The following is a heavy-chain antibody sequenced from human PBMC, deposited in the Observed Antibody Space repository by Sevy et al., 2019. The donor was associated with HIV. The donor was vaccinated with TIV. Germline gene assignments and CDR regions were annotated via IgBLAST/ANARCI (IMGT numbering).Heavy chain of an antibody. Sequence: GGSLRLSCAASGFTFSSYAMHWVRQAPGKGLEWVAVISYDGSNKYYADSLKGRFTISRDNSKNTLYLQMNSLRAEDTAVYYCARDYYDSSGYFSYWGQGTLVTVSS. D-gene: IGHD3-22*01. CDR1: GFTFSSYA. J-gene: IGHJ4*02. V-gene: IGHV3-30-3*01. CDR2: ISYDGSNK. CDR3: ARDYYDSSGYFSY.